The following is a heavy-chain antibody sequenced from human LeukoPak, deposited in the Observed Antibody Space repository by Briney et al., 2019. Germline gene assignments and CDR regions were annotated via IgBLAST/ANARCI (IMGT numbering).Heavy chain of an antibody. D-gene: IGHD2-21*02. CDR3: ARTARSRDWFDP. CDR2: IYFNGRT. V-gene: IGHV4-61*01. CDR1: GGSISDSIVSHA. Sequence: SETLSLTCSVSGGSISDSIVSHAWSWLRQPPGKGLEWIGYIYFNGRTNYSPSLKSRVTLSVDTSKNQFSMKLISVTAADTAVYYCARTARSRDWFDPWGQGSLVTVSS. J-gene: IGHJ5*02.